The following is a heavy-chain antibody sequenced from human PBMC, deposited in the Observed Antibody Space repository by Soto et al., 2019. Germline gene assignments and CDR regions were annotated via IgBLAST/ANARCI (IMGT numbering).Heavy chain of an antibody. V-gene: IGHV3-73*01. CDR3: TRLRSYSSGWYRDNWFDP. Sequence: PGGSLRLSCAASGFTFSGSAMHWVRQASGKGLEWVGRIRSKANSYATAYAASVKGRFTISRDDSKNTAYLQMNSLKTEDTAVYYCTRLRSYSSGWYRDNWFDPWGQGTLVTVSS. CDR1: GFTFSGSA. CDR2: IRSKANSYAT. D-gene: IGHD6-19*01. J-gene: IGHJ5*02.